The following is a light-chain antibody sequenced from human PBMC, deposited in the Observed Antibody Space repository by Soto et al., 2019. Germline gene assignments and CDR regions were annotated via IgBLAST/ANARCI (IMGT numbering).Light chain of an antibody. V-gene: IGKV3-20*01. CDR3: QQYGRAPIT. CDR2: GAS. CDR1: QSISSS. J-gene: IGKJ5*01. Sequence: EFVLTQSPGTLSLSPGERATLSCRASQSISSSLAWYQQKPGQAPRLLIYGASSRATGIPDRFIGSGSGTDFTLTISRLEPEDFAVYACQQYGRAPITFGQGTRLEIK.